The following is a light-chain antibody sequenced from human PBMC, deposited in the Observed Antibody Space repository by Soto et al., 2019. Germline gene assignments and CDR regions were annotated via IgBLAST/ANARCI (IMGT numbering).Light chain of an antibody. J-gene: IGKJ1*01. CDR3: QQYSRAPLT. Sequence: EIVLTQSPATLSLSPGERATLSCRASQSVTDNYLAWYQQKPGQAPRLVISGASSRTSGIPDRFSASGSGTDFTLTISRLEPEDFAVYLCQQYSRAPLTFGQGTKVEIK. CDR1: QSVTDNY. CDR2: GAS. V-gene: IGKV3-20*01.